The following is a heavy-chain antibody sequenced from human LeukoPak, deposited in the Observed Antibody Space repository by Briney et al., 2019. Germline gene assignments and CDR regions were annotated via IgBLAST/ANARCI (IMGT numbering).Heavy chain of an antibody. CDR2: ISSSSSYI. D-gene: IGHD3-3*01. J-gene: IGHJ4*02. CDR1: GFTFSSYN. V-gene: IGHV3-21*01. Sequence: GGSLRLSCAASGFTFSSYNMNWVRQAPGKGLEWVSSISSSSSYIYYADSVKGRFTISRDNAKNSLYLQMNSLRAEDTAVYYCAKDPRFLEYYFDYWGQGTLVTVSS. CDR3: AKDPRFLEYYFDY.